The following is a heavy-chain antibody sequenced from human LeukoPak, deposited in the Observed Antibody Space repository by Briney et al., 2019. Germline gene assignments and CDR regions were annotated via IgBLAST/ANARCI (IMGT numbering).Heavy chain of an antibody. V-gene: IGHV4-39*07. Sequence: SDTLSLTCTVSGGPISSSSYYWGWIRQPPGKGLEWIGSIYYSGSTYYNPSLKSRVAISVDTSKNQFSLKLSSVTAADTAVYYCARDLVRGVRSDWGQGTLVTVSS. CDR3: ARDLVRGVRSD. D-gene: IGHD3-10*01. CDR1: GGPISSSSYY. J-gene: IGHJ4*02. CDR2: IYYSGST.